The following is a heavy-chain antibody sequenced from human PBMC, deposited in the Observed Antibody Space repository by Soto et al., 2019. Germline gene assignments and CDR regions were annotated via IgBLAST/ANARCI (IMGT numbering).Heavy chain of an antibody. CDR3: AKAPTLEWLLSYGMDV. CDR2: ISGTSDAA. CDR1: GFPFSTSA. D-gene: IGHD3-3*01. Sequence: GGSLRLSCAASGFPFSTSAMNWVRQAPGKGLEWVSIISGTSDAAYYAESVKGRFTSSRDNSKNTLYLQMNSLRAEDTAVYYCAKAPTLEWLLSYGMDVWGQGTTVTVSS. J-gene: IGHJ6*02. V-gene: IGHV3-23*01.